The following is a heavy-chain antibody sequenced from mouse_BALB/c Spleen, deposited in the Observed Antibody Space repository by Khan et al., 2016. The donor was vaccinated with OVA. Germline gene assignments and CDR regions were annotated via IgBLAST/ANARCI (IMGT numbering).Heavy chain of an antibody. CDR2: IWGDGST. Sequence: QVQLVESGPGLVAPSQSLSITCTVSGFSLTGYGVNWVRQPPGKGLEWLGMIWGDGSTDYNSALKSRLSISKDNSKSQVFLKMNSLHTDDTARYYWAREVKYDYAYYYAMDYWGQGTSVTVSS. CDR1: GFSLTGYG. CDR3: AREVKYDYAYYYAMDY. D-gene: IGHD1-1*01. J-gene: IGHJ4*01. V-gene: IGHV2-6-7*01.